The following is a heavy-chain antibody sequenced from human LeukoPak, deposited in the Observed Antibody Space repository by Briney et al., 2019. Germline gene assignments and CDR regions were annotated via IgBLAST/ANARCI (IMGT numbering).Heavy chain of an antibody. CDR1: VGSTSSYY. CDR3: ARDSGRQRDDAFDI. Sequence: SETLSLTCTLSVGSTSSYYWSWIRQPPGKGLEWIGYIYYSGSTNYNPSLKSRVTISVDTSKNQFSLKLSSVTAADTAVYYCARDSGRQRDDAFDIWGQGTMVTVSS. CDR2: IYYSGST. V-gene: IGHV4-59*01. J-gene: IGHJ3*02. D-gene: IGHD6-25*01.